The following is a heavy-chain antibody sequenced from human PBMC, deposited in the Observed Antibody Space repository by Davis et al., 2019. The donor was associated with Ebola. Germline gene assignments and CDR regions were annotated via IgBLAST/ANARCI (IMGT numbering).Heavy chain of an antibody. CDR3: AKSAVADNGIVNWFDP. Sequence: PGGSLRLSCAVSGGSITNNNWWSWVRQSPNKGLEWIGQIFHGGSTNYTPSLRSRVTISVDKSKNHFSLKLTSVTAADTAVYYCAKSAVADNGIVNWFDPWGQGILVTVSS. CDR2: IFHGGST. V-gene: IGHV4-4*02. J-gene: IGHJ5*02. CDR1: GGSITNNNW. D-gene: IGHD6-19*01.